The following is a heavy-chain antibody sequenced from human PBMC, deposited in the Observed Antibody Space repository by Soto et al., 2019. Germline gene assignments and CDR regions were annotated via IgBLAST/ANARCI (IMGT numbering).Heavy chain of an antibody. D-gene: IGHD3-3*01. CDR2: ISGSGGST. Sequence: PGGSLRLSCAASGFTFSSYAMSWVRQAPGKGLEWVSAISGSGGSTYYADSVKGRFTISRDNSKNTLYLQMNSLRAEDTAVYYCAKGRVVLRFLEWLVRIGYIDYWGQGTLVTVSS. CDR1: GFTFSSYA. V-gene: IGHV3-23*01. CDR3: AKGRVVLRFLEWLVRIGYIDY. J-gene: IGHJ4*02.